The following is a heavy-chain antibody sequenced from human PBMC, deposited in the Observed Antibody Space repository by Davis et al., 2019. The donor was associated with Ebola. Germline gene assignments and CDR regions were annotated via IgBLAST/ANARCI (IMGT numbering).Heavy chain of an antibody. J-gene: IGHJ4*02. V-gene: IGHV1-18*01. D-gene: IGHD3-9*01. CDR2: ISAYNGNT. Sequence: AASVKVSCKASGYTFTSNGISWVRQASGQGFEWMGWISAYNGNTNYAQKLQGRVTMTTDRSTSTAYMELRSLRSDDTAVYYCARVGAYYDILTGYPLESYYFDYWGQGTLVTVSS. CDR3: ARVGAYYDILTGYPLESYYFDY. CDR1: GYTFTSNG.